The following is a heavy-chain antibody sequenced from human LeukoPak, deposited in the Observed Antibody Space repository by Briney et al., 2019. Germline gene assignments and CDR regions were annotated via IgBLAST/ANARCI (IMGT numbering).Heavy chain of an antibody. J-gene: IGHJ4*02. CDR3: AKDRCSSTSCSTFDY. CDR1: GFTFSNYG. V-gene: IGHV3-30*02. Sequence: GGSLRLSCAASGFTFSNYGMHWVRQAPGKGPEWVALIWYDGTNKYYADSVKGRFTISRDNPKNTLYLQMNSLRAEDTAVYYCAKDRCSSTSCSTFDYWGQGTLVTVSS. CDR2: IWYDGTNK. D-gene: IGHD2-2*01.